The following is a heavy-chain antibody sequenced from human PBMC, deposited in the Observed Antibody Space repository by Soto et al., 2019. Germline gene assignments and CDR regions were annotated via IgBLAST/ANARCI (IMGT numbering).Heavy chain of an antibody. D-gene: IGHD6-6*01. Sequence: PGGSLRLSCAASGFTFSSYVMHWVRQAPGKGLGWVAVIWYDGSNKYYADSVKGRFTISRDNSKNTLYLQMNSLRAEDTAVYYCAREEYSSSSGGYYYYYYGMDVWGRGTTVTVSS. V-gene: IGHV3-33*01. CDR1: GFTFSSYV. CDR2: IWYDGSNK. CDR3: AREEYSSSSGGYYYYYYGMDV. J-gene: IGHJ6*02.